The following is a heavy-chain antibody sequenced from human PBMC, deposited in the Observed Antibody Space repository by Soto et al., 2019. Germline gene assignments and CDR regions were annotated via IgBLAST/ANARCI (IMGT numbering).Heavy chain of an antibody. CDR1: GYTFTGYY. V-gene: IGHV1-2*02. Sequence: GASVKVSCKASGYTFTGYYMHWVRQAPGQGLEWMGWINPNSGGTKYAQQFQGRVTMTRDTSINTAYMQLSRLRSDDTAVYYCARQLAYCGGDCYSEPIDYWGQGTLVTVSS. CDR2: INPNSGGT. J-gene: IGHJ4*02. CDR3: ARQLAYCGGDCYSEPIDY. D-gene: IGHD2-21*01.